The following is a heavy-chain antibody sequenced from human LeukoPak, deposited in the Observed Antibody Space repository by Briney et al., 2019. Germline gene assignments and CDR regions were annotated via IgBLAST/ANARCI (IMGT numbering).Heavy chain of an antibody. Sequence: SETLSLTCSVSGGLITSTIHYWAWIRQPPGQGLEWIASIDYNGITYYNASLESRVTMSVDTSRNQFSLRLSSVSAADTSVYYCARQPTVKRGAVASNFDYWGQGTLVTVSS. J-gene: IGHJ4*02. CDR2: IDYNGIT. CDR1: GGLITSTIHY. V-gene: IGHV4-39*01. D-gene: IGHD6-19*01. CDR3: ARQPTVKRGAVASNFDY.